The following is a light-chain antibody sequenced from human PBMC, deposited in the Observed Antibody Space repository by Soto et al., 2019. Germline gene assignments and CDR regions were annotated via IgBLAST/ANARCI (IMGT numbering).Light chain of an antibody. CDR1: RSDVGGYNY. CDR3: SSYTSNSTRV. Sequence: QSALTQPASVSGSPGQSITISCTGTRSDVGGYNYVSWYQQHPGKAPKLMIYEVSNRPSGVSNRFSGSKSGNTASLTISGLQAEDEADYYCSSYTSNSTRVFGGGTKLTVL. V-gene: IGLV2-14*01. J-gene: IGLJ3*02. CDR2: EVS.